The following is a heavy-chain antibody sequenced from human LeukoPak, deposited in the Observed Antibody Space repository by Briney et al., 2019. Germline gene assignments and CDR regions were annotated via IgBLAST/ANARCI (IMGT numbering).Heavy chain of an antibody. CDR3: ARKIDY. Sequence: GGSLRLSCAASGFTFSNYGMNWVRQAPGKGLEWVSTVSYSGSSTYYADSVKGRFTISRDNSKNTLYLQMNSLRDEDTAVYYCARKIDYWGQGTLVTVSS. J-gene: IGHJ4*02. V-gene: IGHV3-23*01. CDR1: GFTFSNYG. CDR2: VSYSGSST.